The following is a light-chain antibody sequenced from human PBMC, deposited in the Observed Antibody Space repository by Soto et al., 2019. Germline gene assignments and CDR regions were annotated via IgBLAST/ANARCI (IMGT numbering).Light chain of an antibody. V-gene: IGLV2-14*01. Sequence: QSALTQPASVSGSPGQSITISCTGTSSDVGGYNYVSWYQQHPGKVPKLMIYEVSNWPSGVSNRFSGSKSGNTASLTISGLQAEDEADYYCSSYTDTITLVFGGGTQLTVL. CDR2: EVS. CDR3: SSYTDTITLV. J-gene: IGLJ3*02. CDR1: SSDVGGYNY.